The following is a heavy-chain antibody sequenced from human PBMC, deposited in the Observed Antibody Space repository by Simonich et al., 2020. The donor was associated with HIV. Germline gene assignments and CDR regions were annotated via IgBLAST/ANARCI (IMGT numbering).Heavy chain of an antibody. J-gene: IGHJ4*02. CDR2: ISYDGSNK. Sequence: QVQLVESGGGVVQPGRSLRLSCAASGFTFSSYAMNWVRQAPGKGLEGVAVISYDGSNKYYADSVKGRFTISRDNSKNTLYLQMNSLRAEDTAVYYCASGGSISSVWADDYWCQGTLVTVSS. CDR3: ASGGSISSVWADDY. CDR1: GFTFSSYA. D-gene: IGHD3-16*01. V-gene: IGHV3-30*07.